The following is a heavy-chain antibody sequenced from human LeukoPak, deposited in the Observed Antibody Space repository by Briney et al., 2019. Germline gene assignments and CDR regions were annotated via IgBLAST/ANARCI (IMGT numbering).Heavy chain of an antibody. Sequence: SETLSLTCAVYAGSFSGYYWSWIRQPPGKGLEWIGEINHSGSTNYNPSLKSRVTISVDTSKNQFSLKLSSVTAADTAVYYCARTQIYGSGSYHIGNYYYYGMDVWGKGTTVTVSS. CDR3: ARTQIYGSGSYHIGNYYYYGMDV. V-gene: IGHV4-34*01. J-gene: IGHJ6*04. CDR2: INHSGST. CDR1: AGSFSGYY. D-gene: IGHD3-10*01.